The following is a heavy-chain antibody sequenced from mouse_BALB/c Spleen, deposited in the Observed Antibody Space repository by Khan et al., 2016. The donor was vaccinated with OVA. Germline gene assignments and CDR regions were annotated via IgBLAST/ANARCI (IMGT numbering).Heavy chain of an antibody. CDR3: ARGRAY. J-gene: IGHJ3*01. Sequence: EVQLQESGPSLVKPSQSLSLTCTVTGYSLTSNYAWNWIRQFPGNKLEWMGYINYSGSTSYTPSLKSRISITRDTSKNQFFLQLNSVTTEDTATYFCARGRAYWGQGTLVTVSA. CDR1: GYSLTSNYA. V-gene: IGHV3-2*02. D-gene: IGHD3-3*01. CDR2: INYSGST.